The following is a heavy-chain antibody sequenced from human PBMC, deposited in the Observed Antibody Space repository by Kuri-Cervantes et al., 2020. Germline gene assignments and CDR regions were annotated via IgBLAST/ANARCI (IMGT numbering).Heavy chain of an antibody. CDR3: ARVNSRLLGAFDY. V-gene: IGHV4-34*01. D-gene: IGHD2/OR15-2a*01. J-gene: IGHJ4*02. CDR2: IDRRGST. Sequence: SQTLSLTCAVYGGSFSGYYWSWIRQPPGKGLEWIGEIDRRGSTNYNPSLKSRVTISVDTSKNQFSLKLSSVTAADTAVYYCARVNSRLLGAFDYWGQGTLVTVSS. CDR1: GGSFSGYY.